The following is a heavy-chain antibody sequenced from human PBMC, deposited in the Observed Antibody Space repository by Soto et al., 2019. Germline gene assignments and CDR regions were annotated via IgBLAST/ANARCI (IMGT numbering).Heavy chain of an antibody. CDR1: GFTFSSYW. V-gene: IGHV3-74*01. J-gene: IGHJ4*02. D-gene: IGHD3-16*02. Sequence: GGSLRLSCAASGFTFSSYWMHWVRQAPGKGLVWVSRINSDGSSTSYADSVKGRFTISRDNAKNTLYLQMNSLRAEDTAVYYCARAGPPRGRYDYIWGSYRLFDYWGQGTLVTVSS. CDR2: INSDGSST. CDR3: ARAGPPRGRYDYIWGSYRLFDY.